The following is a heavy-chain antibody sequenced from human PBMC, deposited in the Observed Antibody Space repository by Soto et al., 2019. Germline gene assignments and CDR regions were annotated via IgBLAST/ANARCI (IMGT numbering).Heavy chain of an antibody. CDR1: GFTFSSYA. J-gene: IGHJ4*02. Sequence: EVQLLDSGGGLVQPGGSLRLSCAASGFTFSSYAMSWVRQAPVKGLEWVSAISRSGVSTYYADTVKGRFTISGNNSNKAVYLRMTGLRAEDTAVFYCAEDRDCDGTGCYVIDYWGQGTLVIVCS. CDR2: ISRSGVST. CDR3: AEDRDCDGTGCYVIDY. V-gene: IGHV3-23*01. D-gene: IGHD2-2*01.